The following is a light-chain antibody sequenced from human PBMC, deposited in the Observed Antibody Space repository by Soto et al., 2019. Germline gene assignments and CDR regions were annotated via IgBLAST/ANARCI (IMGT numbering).Light chain of an antibody. CDR2: DAS. V-gene: IGKV3-11*01. J-gene: IGKJ4*01. CDR3: QQRSDWPPLT. CDR1: QSTIIY. Sequence: ETVLTQSPATLSLSPGERATLSCRASQSTIIYLAWYQQKPGQAPRLLIYDASNRATGIPARFSGSGSGTDFTLTISSLEPEDSAIYYWQQRSDWPPLTFGGGTKVEIK.